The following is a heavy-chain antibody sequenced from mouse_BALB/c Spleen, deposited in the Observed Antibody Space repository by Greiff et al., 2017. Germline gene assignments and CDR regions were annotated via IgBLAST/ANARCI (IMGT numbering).Heavy chain of an antibody. J-gene: IGHJ4*01. CDR1: EYEFPSHD. Sequence: EVQGVESGGGLVQPGESLKLSCESNEYEFPSHDMSWVRKTPEKRLELVAAINSDGGSTYYPDTMERRFIISRDNTKKTLYLQMSSLRSEDTASYYCAKHGNYYGSSYGDAMDYWGQGTSVTVSS. V-gene: IGHV5-2*01. D-gene: IGHD1-1*01. CDR3: AKHGNYYGSSYGDAMDY. CDR2: INSDGGST.